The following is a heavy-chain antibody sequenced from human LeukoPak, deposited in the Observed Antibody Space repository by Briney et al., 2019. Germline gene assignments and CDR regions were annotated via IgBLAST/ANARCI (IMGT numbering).Heavy chain of an antibody. J-gene: IGHJ4*02. D-gene: IGHD2-2*01. CDR1: GYTFTSYY. CDR3: ARSSAPIATFDY. Sequence: ASVKVSCKASGYTFTSYYMHRVRQAPGQGLEWMGIINPSGGSTSYAQKFQGRVTMTRDTSTSTVYMELSSLRSGDTAVYYCARSSAPIATFDYWGQGTLVTVSS. CDR2: INPSGGST. V-gene: IGHV1-46*01.